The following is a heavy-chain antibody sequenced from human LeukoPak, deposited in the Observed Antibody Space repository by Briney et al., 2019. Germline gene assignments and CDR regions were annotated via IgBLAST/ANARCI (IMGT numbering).Heavy chain of an antibody. CDR1: GFTVSSNY. V-gene: IGHV3-66*02. J-gene: IGHJ4*02. Sequence: GGSLRLSCAASGFTVSSNYMSWVRQAPGKGLEWVSVIYSGGSTYYADSVKGRFTISRDNSKNTLYPQMNSLRAEDTAVYYCARGSPLAMVPSTRAFDYWGQGTLVTVSS. D-gene: IGHD3-10*01. CDR2: IYSGGST. CDR3: ARGSPLAMVPSTRAFDY.